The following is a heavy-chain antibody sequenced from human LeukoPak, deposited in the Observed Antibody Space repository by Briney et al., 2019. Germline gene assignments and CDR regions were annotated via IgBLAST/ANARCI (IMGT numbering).Heavy chain of an antibody. CDR3: AKDPYDSSGYFSFDY. D-gene: IGHD3-22*01. CDR2: ISGSGGIT. Sequence: GGSLRLSCAASGFTFSSYAMSWVRQAPGKGLEWVSPISGSGGITHYAGAVKGRFTNTRDNSKNALYVQMNSLRAEDTAVYYCAKDPYDSSGYFSFDYWGQGTLGTVCS. CDR1: GFTFSSYA. J-gene: IGHJ4*02. V-gene: IGHV3-23*01.